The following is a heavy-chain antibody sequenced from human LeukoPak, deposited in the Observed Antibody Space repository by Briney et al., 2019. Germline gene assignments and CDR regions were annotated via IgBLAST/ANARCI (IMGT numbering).Heavy chain of an antibody. CDR3: ARTRIMITFGATPIYYFDY. Sequence: SETLSLTCTVSGYSISSGYYWGWIRQPPGKGLEWIGSIYYSGSTYYNPSLKSRVTISVDTSKNQFSLKLSSVTAADTAVYYCARTRIMITFGATPIYYFDYWGQGTLVTVSS. V-gene: IGHV4-38-2*02. J-gene: IGHJ4*02. CDR1: GYSISSGYY. CDR2: IYYSGST. D-gene: IGHD3-16*01.